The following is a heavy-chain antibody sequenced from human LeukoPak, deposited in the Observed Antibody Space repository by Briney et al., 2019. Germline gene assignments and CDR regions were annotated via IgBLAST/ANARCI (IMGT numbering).Heavy chain of an antibody. CDR1: GGTLSSYA. V-gene: IGHV1-69*05. D-gene: IGHD4-17*01. J-gene: IGHJ4*02. CDR2: IIPIFGTA. Sequence: SVKVSCKASGGTLSSYAISWVRQAPGQGLEWMGGIIPIFGTANYAQKLQGRVTITTDESTSTAYMELRSLRSDDTAVYYCARGRPVTTPDYWGQGTLVTVSS. CDR3: ARGRPVTTPDY.